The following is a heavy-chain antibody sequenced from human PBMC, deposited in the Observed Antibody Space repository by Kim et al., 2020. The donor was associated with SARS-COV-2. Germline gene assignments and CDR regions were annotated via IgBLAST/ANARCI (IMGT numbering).Heavy chain of an antibody. V-gene: IGHV4-31*03. Sequence: SETLSLTCTVSGGSISSGGYYWSWIRQHPGKGLEWIGYIYYSGSTYYNPSLKSRVTISVDTSKNQFSLKLSSVTAADTAVYYCATVCHDILTGRRWFDPWGQGTLVTVSS. CDR2: IYYSGST. CDR1: GGSISSGGYY. J-gene: IGHJ5*02. CDR3: ATVCHDILTGRRWFDP. D-gene: IGHD3-9*01.